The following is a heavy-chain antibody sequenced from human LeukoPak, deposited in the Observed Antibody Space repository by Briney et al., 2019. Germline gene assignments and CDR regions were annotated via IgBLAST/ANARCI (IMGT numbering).Heavy chain of an antibody. CDR3: ARNNIVVVVAATGMDV. CDR2: ISYDGSNK. J-gene: IGHJ6*02. D-gene: IGHD2-15*01. Sequence: PGRSLRLSCAASGFTFSSYAMHWVRQAPGKGLEWVAVISYDGSNKYYADSVKGRFTISRDNSKNTLYLQMNSLRAEDTAVYYCARNNIVVVVAATGMDVWGQGTTVTVSS. V-gene: IGHV3-30-3*01. CDR1: GFTFSSYA.